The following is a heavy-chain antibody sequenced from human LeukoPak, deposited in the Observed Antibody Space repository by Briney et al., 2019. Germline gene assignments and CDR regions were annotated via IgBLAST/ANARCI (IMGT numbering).Heavy chain of an antibody. D-gene: IGHD2-2*01. J-gene: IGHJ4*02. CDR2: TYYRSKWYN. V-gene: IGHV6-1*01. CDR1: GDSVSSNSAA. Sequence: PSQTFSLTCAISGDSVSSNSAAWNWIRQSPSRGLEWLGRTYYRSKWYNDYAVSVKSRITINPDTSKNQFSLQLNSVTPEDTAVYYCARVYCSSASCYPFGFDYWGQGTLVTVSS. CDR3: ARVYCSSASCYPFGFDY.